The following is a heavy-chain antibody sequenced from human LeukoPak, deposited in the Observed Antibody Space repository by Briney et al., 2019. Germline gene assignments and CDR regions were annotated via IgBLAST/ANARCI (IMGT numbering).Heavy chain of an antibody. V-gene: IGHV5-51*01. Sequence: GESLKISCKGSGYSFTSYWIGWVRQMPGKGLEWMGIIYPSDSDTKYNPSFQGQVTISADKSISTAYLQWSSLKASDTAMYYCASTRSWHRYGYGYWGQGTLVTVSS. CDR3: ASTRSWHRYGYGY. CDR2: IYPSDSDT. J-gene: IGHJ4*02. CDR1: GYSFTSYW. D-gene: IGHD5-18*01.